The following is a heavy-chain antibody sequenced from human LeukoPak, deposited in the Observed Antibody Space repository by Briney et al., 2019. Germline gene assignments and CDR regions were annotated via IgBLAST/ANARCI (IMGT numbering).Heavy chain of an antibody. Sequence: PSETLSLTCTVSGGSISSGGYYWSWIRQHPGKGLEWIGYIYYSGSTYYNPSLKSRVTISVDTSKNQFSLKLSSVTAADTAVYYCARNKVTVTTPYFDYWGQETLVTVSS. J-gene: IGHJ4*02. CDR1: GGSISSGGYY. D-gene: IGHD4-11*01. V-gene: IGHV4-31*03. CDR2: IYYSGST. CDR3: ARNKVTVTTPYFDY.